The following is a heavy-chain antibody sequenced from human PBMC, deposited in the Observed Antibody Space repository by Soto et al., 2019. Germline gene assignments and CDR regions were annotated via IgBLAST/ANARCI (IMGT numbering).Heavy chain of an antibody. Sequence: EAQLVESGGGLVEPGGSLRLSCAASGFTLSPAWMHWVRQAPGRGLEWVGRIKSKTAGGTTDYAAPVRGRFSISRDDSKNMLYLDTNGLKTEDTAVYFCATDRSAHKPPLRYNRFDPWGQGTLVTVSS. CDR2: IKSKTAGGTT. D-gene: IGHD2-21*01. CDR1: GFTLSPAW. CDR3: ATDRSAHKPPLRYNRFDP. J-gene: IGHJ5*02. V-gene: IGHV3-15*07.